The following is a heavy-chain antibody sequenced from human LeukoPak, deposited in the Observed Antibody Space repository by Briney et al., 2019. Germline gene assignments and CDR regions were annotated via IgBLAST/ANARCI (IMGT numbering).Heavy chain of an antibody. Sequence: ASVKISCMASGYSLTDYDINWVRQATGQGLEWMGWMNSNTGNTDYAQKFQGRVTMTRDTSISTDYMELSGLRSDDTAIYYCAGGWEPYDYWFDPWGQGALVTVSS. D-gene: IGHD5-12*01. V-gene: IGHV1-8*01. CDR3: AGGWEPYDYWFDP. J-gene: IGHJ5*02. CDR1: GYSLTDYD. CDR2: MNSNTGNT.